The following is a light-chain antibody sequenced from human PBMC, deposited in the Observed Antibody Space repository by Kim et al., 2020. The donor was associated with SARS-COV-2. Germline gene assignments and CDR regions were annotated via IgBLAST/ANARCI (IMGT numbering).Light chain of an antibody. CDR2: ENN. Sequence: QSVLTQPPSVSAAPGQKVTISCSGSSSNIGNNYVSWYQQFPGTAPKLLIHENNKRPSGILDRFSGSKSGTSATLGITGLQTGDEADYYCGTWDSSLSAGVFGGGTQLTVL. CDR3: GTWDSSLSAGV. J-gene: IGLJ3*02. V-gene: IGLV1-51*01. CDR1: SSNIGNNY.